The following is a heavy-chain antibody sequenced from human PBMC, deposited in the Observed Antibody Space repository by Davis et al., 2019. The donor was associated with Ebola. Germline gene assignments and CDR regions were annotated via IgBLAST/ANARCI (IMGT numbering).Heavy chain of an antibody. Sequence: AASVKVSCKTSGYTFTSYGISWVRQAPGQGLEWMGWIGTYNGNTNYAQKFQGRVTITRDTSASTAYMELSSLRSEDTAVYYCARDGPCSGGSCYRPYYYGMDVWGQGTTVTVSS. CDR3: ARDGPCSGGSCYRPYYYGMDV. CDR1: GYTFTSYG. J-gene: IGHJ6*02. V-gene: IGHV1-18*01. D-gene: IGHD2-15*01. CDR2: IGTYNGNT.